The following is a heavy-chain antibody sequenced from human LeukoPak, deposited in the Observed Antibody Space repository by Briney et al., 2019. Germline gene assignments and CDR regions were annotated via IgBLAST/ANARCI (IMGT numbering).Heavy chain of an antibody. CDR1: GGSISSSSYY. CDR3: ARDRRYDFWSGYYTGGTFDY. V-gene: IGHV4-39*07. Sequence: SETLSLTCTVSGGSISSSSYYWGWIRQPPGKGLEWIGSIYYSGSTYYNPSLKSRVTISVGTSKNQFSLKLSSVTAADTAVYYCARDRRYDFWSGYYTGGTFDYWGQGTLVTVSS. CDR2: IYYSGST. D-gene: IGHD3-3*01. J-gene: IGHJ4*02.